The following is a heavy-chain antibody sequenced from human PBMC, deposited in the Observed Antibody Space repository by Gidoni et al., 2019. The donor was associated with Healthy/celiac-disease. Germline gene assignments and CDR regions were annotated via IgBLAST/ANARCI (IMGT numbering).Heavy chain of an antibody. V-gene: IGHV3-30*04. Sequence: QVQLVESGGGVVQPGRSLRLSCAASGFTFRSYALHWVRQAPGKGLEWVAVISYDGSNKYYADSVKGRFTISRDNSKNTLYLQMNSLRAEDTAVYYCAREAALLWFGELTPHFDYWGQGTLVTVSS. J-gene: IGHJ4*02. CDR1: GFTFRSYA. CDR3: AREAALLWFGELTPHFDY. D-gene: IGHD3-10*01. CDR2: ISYDGSNK.